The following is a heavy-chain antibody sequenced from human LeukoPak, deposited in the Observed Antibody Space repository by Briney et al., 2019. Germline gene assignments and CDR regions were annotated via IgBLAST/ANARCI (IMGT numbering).Heavy chain of an antibody. V-gene: IGHV3-7*01. CDR2: IKTDGSET. D-gene: IGHD3-16*01. J-gene: IGHJ4*02. Sequence: PVGSLRLSCAASGFYFANYAMSWVRQAPGKGLEWVANIKTDGSETYYLDSVKGRFTVSRDNAKNSLFLQMNSLRAEDTAIYYCVRDYVLGTSESDYWGQGILVTVSS. CDR3: VRDYVLGTSESDY. CDR1: GFYFANYA.